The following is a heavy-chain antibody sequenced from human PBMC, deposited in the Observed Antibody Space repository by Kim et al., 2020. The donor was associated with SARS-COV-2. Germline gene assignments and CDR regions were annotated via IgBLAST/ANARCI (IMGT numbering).Heavy chain of an antibody. CDR1: GFTFSSYW. V-gene: IGHV3-74*01. Sequence: GGSLRLSCAASGFTFSSYWMHWVRQAPGKGLVWVSRINSDGSSTSYADSVKGRFTISRDNAKNTLYLQMNSLRAEDTAVYYCASLGIVGALPDYWGQGTLVTVSS. J-gene: IGHJ4*02. CDR2: INSDGSST. D-gene: IGHD1-26*01. CDR3: ASLGIVGALPDY.